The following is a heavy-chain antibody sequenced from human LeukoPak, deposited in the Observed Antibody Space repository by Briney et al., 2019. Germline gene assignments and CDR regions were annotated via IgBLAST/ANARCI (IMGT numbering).Heavy chain of an antibody. CDR1: GFTFSSYA. CDR2: VWYGGSKK. CDR3: ARDLGDSD. D-gene: IGHD1-26*01. V-gene: IGHV3-33*08. J-gene: IGHJ4*02. Sequence: GGSLRLSCAASGFTFSSYAMSWVRQAPGKGLEWVAVVWYGGSKKYYADSVKGRFTISRDNSKNTLYLQMNSLRAEDTAVYYCARDLGDSDWGQGTLVTVSS.